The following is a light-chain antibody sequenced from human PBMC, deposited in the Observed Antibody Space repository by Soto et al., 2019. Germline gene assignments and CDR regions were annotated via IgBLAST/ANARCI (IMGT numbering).Light chain of an antibody. J-gene: IGLJ1*01. CDR3: CSYAGSYTFPYV. CDR2: DVS. CDR1: SSDVGGYNY. Sequence: QSVLTQPRSVSGSPGQSVTISCTGTSSDVGGYNYVSWYQQHPGKAPKLMIYDVSKRPSWVPDRFSGSKSGNTASLTISGLQAEDEADYYCCSYAGSYTFPYVFGTGTKLTVL. V-gene: IGLV2-11*01.